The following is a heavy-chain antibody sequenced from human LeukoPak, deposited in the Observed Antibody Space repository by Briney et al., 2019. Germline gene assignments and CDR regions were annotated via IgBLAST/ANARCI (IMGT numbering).Heavy chain of an antibody. CDR2: IRSKAYGGTT. Sequence: GRSLRLSCTASGFTFGDYAMSWFRQAPGKGLEWVGFIRSKAYGGTTEYAASVKGRFTISRGDSKSIAYLQMNSLKTEDTAVYYCTRASGSYYEYYFDYWGQGTLVTVSS. J-gene: IGHJ4*02. V-gene: IGHV3-49*03. CDR3: TRASGSYYEYYFDY. D-gene: IGHD1-26*01. CDR1: GFTFGDYA.